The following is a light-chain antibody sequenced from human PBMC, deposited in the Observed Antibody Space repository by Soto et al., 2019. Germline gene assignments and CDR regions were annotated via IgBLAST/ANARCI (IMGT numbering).Light chain of an antibody. J-gene: IGLJ2*01. V-gene: IGLV3-27*01. Sequence: SYELTQPSSVSVSPGQTARITCSGDVLAKKYARWVQQKPGQAPVLVIYKDSERPSGIPERFSGSSSGTTVTLTISGAQVEDEADYYCYSAADNNRLVFGGGTQLTVL. CDR3: YSAADNNRLV. CDR2: KDS. CDR1: VLAKKY.